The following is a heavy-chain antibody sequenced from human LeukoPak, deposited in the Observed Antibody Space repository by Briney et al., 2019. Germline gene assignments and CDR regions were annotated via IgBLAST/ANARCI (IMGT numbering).Heavy chain of an antibody. CDR3: ARDSRHYGMDV. Sequence: PGGSLRLSCAASGFTFSSYSMNWARQAPGKGLEWVSSISSSSSYIYYADSVKGRFTISRDNAKNSLYLQMNSLRAEDTAVYYCARDSRHYGMDVWGQGTTVTVSS. J-gene: IGHJ6*02. CDR2: ISSSSSYI. CDR1: GFTFSSYS. V-gene: IGHV3-21*01.